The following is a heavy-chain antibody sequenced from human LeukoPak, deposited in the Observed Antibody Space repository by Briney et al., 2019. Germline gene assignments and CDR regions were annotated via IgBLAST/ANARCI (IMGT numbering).Heavy chain of an antibody. CDR2: INVNSGGT. V-gene: IGHV1-2*06. J-gene: IGHJ5*02. Sequence: ASVKVSCKTSGYTFTGYYMHWVRQATGEGLEWMGRINVNSGGTKYAQKFQGRVTMTSDTSISTAYMELSRLRSDDTAVYYCAREADYGDYGGYNWFDPWGQGTLVTVSS. CDR3: AREADYGDYGGYNWFDP. CDR1: GYTFTGYY. D-gene: IGHD4-17*01.